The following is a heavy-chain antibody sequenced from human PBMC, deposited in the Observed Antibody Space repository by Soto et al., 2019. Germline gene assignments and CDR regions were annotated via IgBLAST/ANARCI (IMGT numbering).Heavy chain of an antibody. D-gene: IGHD3-3*01. CDR1: GYTFTSYD. J-gene: IGHJ5*02. V-gene: IGHV1-8*01. CDR2: MNPNSGNT. Sequence: ASVKVSCKASGYTFTSYDINWVRQATGQGLEWMGWMNPNSGNTGYAQKFQGRVTMTRNTSISTAYMELSNLRSEDTAVYYCARGPPPAYYDFWSGYYTVWFDPWGQGTLVTVSS. CDR3: ARGPPPAYYDFWSGYYTVWFDP.